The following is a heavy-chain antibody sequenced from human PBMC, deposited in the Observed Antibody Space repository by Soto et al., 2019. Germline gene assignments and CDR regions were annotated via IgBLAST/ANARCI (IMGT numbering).Heavy chain of an antibody. J-gene: IGHJ6*02. CDR3: ARAYGSGYMDV. D-gene: IGHD3-10*01. CDR2: IYYSGST. V-gene: IGHV4-31*03. Sequence: QVQLQESGPGLVKPSQTLSLTCTVSGGSISSGGYYWSWIRQHPGKGLEWIGYIYYSGSTYYNPSLKRRITLSVXTSKNQFSLKLSSVTAADTAVYYCARAYGSGYMDVWGQGTTVTVSS. CDR1: GGSISSGGYY.